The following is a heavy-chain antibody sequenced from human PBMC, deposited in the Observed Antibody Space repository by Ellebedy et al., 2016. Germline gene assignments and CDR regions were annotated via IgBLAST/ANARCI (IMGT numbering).Heavy chain of an antibody. CDR1: GFTFSSYA. Sequence: GGSLRLXXAASGFTFSSYAMHWVRQAPGKGLEWVAVISYDGSNKYYADSVKGRFTISRDNSKNTLYLQMNSLRAEDTAVYYCARGAAAILFELDYWGQGTLVTVSS. V-gene: IGHV3-30-3*01. J-gene: IGHJ4*02. D-gene: IGHD2-2*01. CDR2: ISYDGSNK. CDR3: ARGAAAILFELDY.